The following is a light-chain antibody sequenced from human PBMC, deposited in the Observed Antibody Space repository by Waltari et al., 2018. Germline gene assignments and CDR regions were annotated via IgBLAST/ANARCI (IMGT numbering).Light chain of an antibody. J-gene: IGKJ3*01. V-gene: IGKV1-33*01. CDR3: QQYDNPPFT. CDR1: QDISNS. CDR2: DAS. Sequence: DIQMTQSPSSLSASVGDRVTITGQASQDISNSLNWYQQKPGNVPKLLIYDASHLETGVPSRFSGSGSGTDFTFSISSLQPEDIATYYCQQYDNPPFTFGPGTKVDIK.